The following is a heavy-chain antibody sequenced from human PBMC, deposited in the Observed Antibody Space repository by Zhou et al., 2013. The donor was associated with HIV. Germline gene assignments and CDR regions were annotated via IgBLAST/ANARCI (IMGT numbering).Heavy chain of an antibody. CDR1: GHTFANGG. D-gene: IGHD3-16*01. Sequence: QLNLEQSGLEVKKPGASVKVSCKASGHTFANGGFNWVRQAPGQGLEWMGWISAYNGDTNDAQNFQGRLTMTTDSSTTTAYMELRGLRSDDTAVYYCARNDGDGEFPLGYWGQGTLVTVSS. CDR3: ARNDGDGEFPLGY. CDR2: ISAYNGDT. J-gene: IGHJ4*02. V-gene: IGHV1-18*04.